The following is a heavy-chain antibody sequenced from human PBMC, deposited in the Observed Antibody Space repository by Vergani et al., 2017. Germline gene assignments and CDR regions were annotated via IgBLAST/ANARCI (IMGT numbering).Heavy chain of an antibody. D-gene: IGHD2/OR15-2a*01. CDR1: GFTFSNYA. CDR2: ISGPGLST. Sequence: EVQLLESGGDLVQPGGSLRLSCAASGFTFSNYAVSWVRQAPGRGLAWVSSISGPGLSTYYADSVEGRFSISRDNSKNTVFLQMHSLRAEDTAIYYCVKEKIDLGSYFFDSWGHGILVTVSS. V-gene: IGHV3-23*01. J-gene: IGHJ4*01. CDR3: VKEKIDLGSYFFDS.